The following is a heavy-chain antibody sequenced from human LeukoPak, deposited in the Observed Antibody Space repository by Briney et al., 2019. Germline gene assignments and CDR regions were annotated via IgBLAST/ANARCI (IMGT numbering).Heavy chain of an antibody. J-gene: IGHJ4*02. Sequence: SGTLSLTCAVSGGSISSSNWWSWVRQPPGKGLEWIGEIYHSGSTNYNPSLKSRVTISVDKSKNQFSLKLSSVTAADTAVYYCASQVYDYVWGSSSIDYWGQGTLVTVSS. D-gene: IGHD3-16*01. V-gene: IGHV4-4*02. CDR3: ASQVYDYVWGSSSIDY. CDR2: IYHSGST. CDR1: GGSISSSNW.